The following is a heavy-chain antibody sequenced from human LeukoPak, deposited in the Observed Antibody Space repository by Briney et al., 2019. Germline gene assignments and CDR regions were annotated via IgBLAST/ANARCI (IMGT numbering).Heavy chain of an antibody. Sequence: ASVKVSCKASGGTFSRYAISWVRQAPGQGLEWMGGIIPIFGTANYAQKFQGRVTITADESTSTAYMELSSLRSEDTAMYYCARDSGRGVAGNLDYWGQGTLVTVSS. J-gene: IGHJ4*02. CDR2: IIPIFGTA. D-gene: IGHD6-19*01. CDR3: ARDSGRGVAGNLDY. V-gene: IGHV1-69*13. CDR1: GGTFSRYA.